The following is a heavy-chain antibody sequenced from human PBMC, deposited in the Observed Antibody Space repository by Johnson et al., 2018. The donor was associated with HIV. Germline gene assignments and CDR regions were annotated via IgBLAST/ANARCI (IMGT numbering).Heavy chain of an antibody. D-gene: IGHD6-13*01. V-gene: IGHV3-30-3*01. Sequence: QMLLVESGGGVVQPGRSLRLSCAASGFTFSSYAMHWVRQAPGKGLEWVAVISYDGGNKYYADSVKGRFTISRDNAKNSLYLQMNSLRAEDTAVYYCAISPEYSSSWFGAFDIWGQGTMVTVSS. J-gene: IGHJ3*02. CDR2: ISYDGGNK. CDR3: AISPEYSSSWFGAFDI. CDR1: GFTFSSYA.